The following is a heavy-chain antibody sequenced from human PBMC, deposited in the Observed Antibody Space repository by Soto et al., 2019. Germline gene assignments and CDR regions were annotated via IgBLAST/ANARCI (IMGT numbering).Heavy chain of an antibody. J-gene: IGHJ5*02. D-gene: IGHD3-3*01. Sequence: VGSLRLSCEASGFNFSHYAMHWVRQAPGKGLEWLAIISLEGSNKYYADSVKGRFTISRDNSKNTLYLQMNSLRAEDTAVYYCSVRFWSGYGLDPWGQGTLVTVSS. CDR1: GFNFSHYA. CDR3: SVRFWSGYGLDP. V-gene: IGHV3-30-3*01. CDR2: ISLEGSNK.